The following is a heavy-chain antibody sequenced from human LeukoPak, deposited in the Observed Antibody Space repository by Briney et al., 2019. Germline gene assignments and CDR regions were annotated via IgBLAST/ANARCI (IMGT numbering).Heavy chain of an antibody. CDR3: ARGLRASFDP. J-gene: IGHJ5*02. CDR2: INHSGST. V-gene: IGHV4-34*01. CDR1: GGSFSGYY. Sequence: SETLPLTCAVYGGSFSGYYWSWIRQPPGKGLEWIGEINHSGSTNYNPSLKSRVTISVDTSKNQFSLKLSSVTAADTAVYYCARGLRASFDPWGQGTLVTVSS.